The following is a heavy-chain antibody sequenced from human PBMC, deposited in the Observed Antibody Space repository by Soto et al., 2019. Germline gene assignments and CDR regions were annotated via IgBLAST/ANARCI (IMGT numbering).Heavy chain of an antibody. CDR3: AKGSSSWYFSLDS. D-gene: IGHD6-13*01. V-gene: IGHV3-23*01. CDR1: GFNFANYD. J-gene: IGHJ4*02. Sequence: GGSLRLSCTASGFNFANYDMNWVRQAPGRGLEWVSSITVSGGRTHYAGSVMGRFIISRDDAQNTVDLQMTYLRPEDSAMYFCAKGSSSWYFSLDSWGQGTPVTVSS. CDR2: ITVSGGRT.